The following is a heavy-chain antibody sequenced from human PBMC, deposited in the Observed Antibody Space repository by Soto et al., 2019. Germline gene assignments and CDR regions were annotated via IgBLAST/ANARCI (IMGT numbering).Heavy chain of an antibody. CDR2: ISSSSSYI. CDR1: TFTFSSYS. D-gene: IGHD2-2*02. V-gene: IGHV3-21*01. Sequence: GGSLRLSCAASTFTFSSYSMHWVRQAPGKGLEWVSSISSSSSYIYYADSVKGRFTISRDNAKNSLYLQMNSLRAEDTAVYYCARDGQDIVVVPAAIYNYYYGMDVWGQGTTVTVS. J-gene: IGHJ6*02. CDR3: ARDGQDIVVVPAAIYNYYYGMDV.